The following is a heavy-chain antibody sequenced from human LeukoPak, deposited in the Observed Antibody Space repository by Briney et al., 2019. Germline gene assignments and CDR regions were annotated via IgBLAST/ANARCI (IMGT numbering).Heavy chain of an antibody. V-gene: IGHV1-18*01. D-gene: IGHD6-19*01. CDR1: GYTFTSYG. Sequence: ASVNVSCKASGYTFTSYGISCARQAPGQGLGWMGWISAYNGNTNYAQKLQGRVTMTTDTSTSTAYMELRSLRSDDTAVYYCAREEAVAPGWFDPWGQGTLVTVSS. J-gene: IGHJ5*02. CDR2: ISAYNGNT. CDR3: AREEAVAPGWFDP.